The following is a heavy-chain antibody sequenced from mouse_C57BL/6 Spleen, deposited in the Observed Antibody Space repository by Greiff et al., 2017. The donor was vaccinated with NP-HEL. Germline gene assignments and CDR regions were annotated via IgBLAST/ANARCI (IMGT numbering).Heavy chain of an antibody. CDR2: IDPSDSET. D-gene: IGHD2-4*01. Sequence: VQLVESGAELVRPGSSVKLSCKASGYTFTSYWMHWVKQRPIQGLEWIGNIDPSDSETHYNQKFKDKATLTVDKSSSTAYMQLSSLTSEDSAVYYCARGRNYDYGYFDVWGTGTTVTVSS. J-gene: IGHJ1*03. CDR1: GYTFTSYW. CDR3: ARGRNYDYGYFDV. V-gene: IGHV1-52*01.